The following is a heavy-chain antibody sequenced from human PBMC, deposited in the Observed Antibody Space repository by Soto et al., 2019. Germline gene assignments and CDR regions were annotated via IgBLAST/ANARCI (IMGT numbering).Heavy chain of an antibody. D-gene: IGHD6-19*01. CDR2: INPNSGDT. V-gene: IGHV1-2*04. Sequence: QVQLVQSGAEVKKPGASVKVSCKASGYTFTGYYMHWVRQAPGQGLEWMGWINPNSGDTNYAQKFQGWVTMTRDTSISTAYMELSRLRSDDTAVYYCARPSGYSSAAFDIWGQGTMVTVSS. J-gene: IGHJ3*02. CDR1: GYTFTGYY. CDR3: ARPSGYSSAAFDI.